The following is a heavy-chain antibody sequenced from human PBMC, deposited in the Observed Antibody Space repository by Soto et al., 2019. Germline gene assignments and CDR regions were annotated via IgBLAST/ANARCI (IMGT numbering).Heavy chain of an antibody. Sequence: SVKVSCKASVFSVDTTYCIHWVRRAPGQGLEWMGGIIPIFGTANYAQKFQGRVTITADESTSTAYMELSSLRSEDTAVYYCARHEQLEYYFDYWGQGTLVTSPQ. J-gene: IGHJ4*02. CDR3: ARHEQLEYYFDY. CDR1: VFSVDTTYC. V-gene: IGHV1-69*13. CDR2: IIPIFGTA. D-gene: IGHD6-6*01.